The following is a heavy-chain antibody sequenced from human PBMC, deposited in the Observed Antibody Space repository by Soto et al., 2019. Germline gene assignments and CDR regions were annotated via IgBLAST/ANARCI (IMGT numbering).Heavy chain of an antibody. J-gene: IGHJ4*02. CDR2: IIPIFGTA. Sequence: QVQLVQSGAEVKKPGSSVKVSCKASGGTFSSYAISWVRQAPGQGLEWMGGIIPIFGTANYAQKFQGRVTITADESKSTAYMELSSLRSEDTAVYYCARTEEDTYYYDSSGYSDYWGQGTLVTVSS. CDR1: GGTFSSYA. D-gene: IGHD3-22*01. CDR3: ARTEEDTYYYDSSGYSDY. V-gene: IGHV1-69*12.